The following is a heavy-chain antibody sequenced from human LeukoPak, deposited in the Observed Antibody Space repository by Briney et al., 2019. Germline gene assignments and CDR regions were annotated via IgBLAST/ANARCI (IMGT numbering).Heavy chain of an antibody. CDR1: GFTFSSYA. J-gene: IGHJ4*02. CDR2: IKQDGSEK. V-gene: IGHV3-7*01. Sequence: GGSLRLSCAASGFTFSSYAMSRVRQAPGKGLEWVANIKQDGSEKYYVDSVKGRFTISRDNAKNSLYLQMNSLRAEDTAVYYCAREGVGYCSGGSCYYFDYWGQGTLVTVSS. CDR3: AREGVGYCSGGSCYYFDY. D-gene: IGHD2-15*01.